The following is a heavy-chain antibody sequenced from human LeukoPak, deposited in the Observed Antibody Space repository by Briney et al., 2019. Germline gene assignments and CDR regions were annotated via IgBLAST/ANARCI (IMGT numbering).Heavy chain of an antibody. CDR2: IIPIFRTT. V-gene: IGHV1-69*13. CDR3: ARQGIVGGSRAFDL. D-gene: IGHD1-26*01. Sequence: ASVKVSCKASGYTFPSYFMHWVRQAPGQGLEWMGGIIPIFRTTNYAQRFLGRVTITAAESTNTAYMELTSLRSEDTAVYYCARQGIVGGSRAFDLWGQGTMVTVSS. J-gene: IGHJ3*01. CDR1: GYTFPSYF.